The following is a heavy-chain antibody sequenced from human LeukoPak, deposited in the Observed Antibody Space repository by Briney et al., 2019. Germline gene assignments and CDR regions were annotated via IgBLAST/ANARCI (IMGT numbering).Heavy chain of an antibody. CDR3: ARGRPGSSVTYFDY. Sequence: SESLSLTCTVSGGSISSYYWSWIRQPPGKGLEWIGYIYYSGSTNYNPSLKSRVTISVDTSKNQFSLKLSSVTAADTAVYYCARGRPGSSVTYFDYWGQGTLVTVSS. J-gene: IGHJ4*02. V-gene: IGHV4-59*01. D-gene: IGHD1-26*01. CDR1: GGSISSYY. CDR2: IYYSGST.